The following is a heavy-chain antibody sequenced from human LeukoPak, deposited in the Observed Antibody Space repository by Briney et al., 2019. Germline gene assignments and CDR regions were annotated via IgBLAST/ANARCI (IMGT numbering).Heavy chain of an antibody. Sequence: PPETLSLTCTVSGGSISSYYWSWIRQPAGKGLEWIGRIYTSGSTNYNPSLKSRVTMSVDTSKNQFSLKLSSVTAADTAVYYCARGERRGYGPSYYYYYMDVWGKGTTVTVSS. V-gene: IGHV4-4*07. CDR1: GGSISSYY. D-gene: IGHD5-12*01. CDR2: IYTSGST. J-gene: IGHJ6*03. CDR3: ARGERRGYGPSYYYYYMDV.